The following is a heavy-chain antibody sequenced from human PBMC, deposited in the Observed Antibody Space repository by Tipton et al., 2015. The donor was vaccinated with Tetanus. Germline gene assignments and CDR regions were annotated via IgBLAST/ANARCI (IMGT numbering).Heavy chain of an antibody. CDR3: AKDYNYGSGWSDAEYYFDY. V-gene: IGHV3-9*01. D-gene: IGHD6-19*01. CDR1: GFTFDDYA. Sequence: VQLVQSGGGLVQPGRSLRLSCAASGFTFDDYAMHWVRQAPGKGLEWVSGISWNSGSIGYADSVKGRFTISRDNAKNSLYLQMNSLRAEDTALYYCAKDYNYGSGWSDAEYYFDYWGQGTLVTVSS. CDR2: ISWNSGSI. J-gene: IGHJ4*02.